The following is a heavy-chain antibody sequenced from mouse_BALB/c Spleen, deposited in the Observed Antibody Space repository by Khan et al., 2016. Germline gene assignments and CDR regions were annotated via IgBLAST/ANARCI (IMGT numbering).Heavy chain of an antibody. CDR1: GFNIKDYY. CDR3: NACDDNAMDY. Sequence: VQLQQSGAELVRSGASVKLSCTASGFNIKDYYMHWVKQRPEQGLEWIGWIDPENGDTEYAPKFQGKATMTADTSSNTAYLQLRSLTSEAPAVDYCNACDDNAMDYWGQGTSVTVAS. J-gene: IGHJ4*01. CDR2: IDPENGDT. V-gene: IGHV14-4*02.